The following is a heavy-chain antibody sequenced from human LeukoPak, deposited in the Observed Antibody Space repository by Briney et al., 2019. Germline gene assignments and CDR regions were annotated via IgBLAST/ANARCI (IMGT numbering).Heavy chain of an antibody. CDR2: IGTAGDS. V-gene: IGHV3-13*01. Sequence: GGSLRLSCAASGFTFSSYDMHWVRQATGKGLEWVSAIGTAGDSYYPGSVKGRFTISRENAKNSLYLQMNSLRAGDTAVYNCARGYCSGTSCSSSTSYGMDVWGKGTTVTVSS. D-gene: IGHD2-2*01. CDR3: ARGYCSGTSCSSSTSYGMDV. J-gene: IGHJ6*04. CDR1: GFTFSSYD.